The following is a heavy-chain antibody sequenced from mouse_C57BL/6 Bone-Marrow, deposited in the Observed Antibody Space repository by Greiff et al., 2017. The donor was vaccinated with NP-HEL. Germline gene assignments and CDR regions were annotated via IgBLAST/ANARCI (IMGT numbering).Heavy chain of an antibody. Sequence: QVQLKQSGAELARPGASVKLSCKASGYTFTSYGISWVKQRTGQGLEWIGEIYPRSGNTYYNEKFKGKATLTADKSSSTAYMELRSLTSEDSAVYVCARRRRWLPFAYWGQGTLVTVSA. CDR3: ARRRRWLPFAY. V-gene: IGHV1-81*01. J-gene: IGHJ3*01. D-gene: IGHD2-3*01. CDR1: GYTFTSYG. CDR2: IYPRSGNT.